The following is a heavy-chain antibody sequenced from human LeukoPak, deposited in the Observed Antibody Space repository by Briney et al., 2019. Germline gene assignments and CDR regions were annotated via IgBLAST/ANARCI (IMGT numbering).Heavy chain of an antibody. CDR3: AKAIRRYYYGSGSWFDP. V-gene: IGHV3-23*01. J-gene: IGHJ5*02. CDR2: ISGSGGST. D-gene: IGHD3-10*01. Sequence: GGSLRLSCAASGFTFSSYAMSWVRQAPGKGQEWVSAISGSGGSTYYADSVKGRFTISRDNSKNTLYLQMNSLRAEDTAVYYCAKAIRRYYYGSGSWFDPWGQGTLVTVSS. CDR1: GFTFSSYA.